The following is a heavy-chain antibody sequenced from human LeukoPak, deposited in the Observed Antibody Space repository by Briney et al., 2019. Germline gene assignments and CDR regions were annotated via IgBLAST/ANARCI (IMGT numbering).Heavy chain of an antibody. Sequence: GGSLRLSCAASGFTFSSYSMNWVRQAPGKGLEWVSGISGSGGSTYYADSVKGRLTISRDNSKNTLYLQMNTLRAEDTAIYYCAKGREQLDYWGQGTLVTVSS. CDR3: AKGREQLDY. J-gene: IGHJ4*02. D-gene: IGHD6-13*01. CDR1: GFTFSSYS. CDR2: ISGSGGST. V-gene: IGHV3-23*01.